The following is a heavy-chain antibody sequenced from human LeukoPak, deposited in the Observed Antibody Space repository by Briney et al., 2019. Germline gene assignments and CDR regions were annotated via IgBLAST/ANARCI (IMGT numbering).Heavy chain of an antibody. V-gene: IGHV3-23*01. CDR1: GFTFSSYA. J-gene: IGHJ4*02. CDR3: AKDQGWLQRYFDY. Sequence: GGSLRLSCAASGFTFSSYAMSWVRQAPGKGLEWVSGISGNGGGTYYADSVKGRFTISRDNSKNTLYLQMNSLRAEDTAVYYCAKDQGWLQRYFDYWGQGTLVTVSS. D-gene: IGHD5-24*01. CDR2: ISGNGGGT.